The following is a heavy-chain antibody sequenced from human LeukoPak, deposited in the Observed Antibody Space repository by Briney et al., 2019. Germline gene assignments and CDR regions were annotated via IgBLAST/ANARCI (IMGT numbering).Heavy chain of an antibody. Sequence: GGSLRLSCAASGFTSSSYSMNWVRQAPGKGLEWVSSISSSSSYIYYADSVKGRFTISRDNAKNSLYLQMNSLRAEDTAVYYCARAYCSSTSCSYYFDYWGQGTLVTVSS. V-gene: IGHV3-21*01. CDR2: ISSSSSYI. CDR3: ARAYCSSTSCSYYFDY. D-gene: IGHD2-2*01. CDR1: GFTSSSYS. J-gene: IGHJ4*02.